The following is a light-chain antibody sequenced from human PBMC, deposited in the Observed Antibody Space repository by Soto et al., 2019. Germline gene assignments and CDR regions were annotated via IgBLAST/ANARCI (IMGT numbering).Light chain of an antibody. CDR2: GAS. CDR1: QSVSSSY. J-gene: IGKJ1*01. V-gene: IGKV3-20*01. CDR3: QKYGSSPGT. Sequence: EIVLTQSPGTLSLSPGERATLSCRASQSVSSSYLAWYQQKPGQAPRLLIYGASSRATGIPDRFSGSGSGTDFTLTIRRLEPEDFAVYYWQKYGSSPGTFGQGTKVEIK.